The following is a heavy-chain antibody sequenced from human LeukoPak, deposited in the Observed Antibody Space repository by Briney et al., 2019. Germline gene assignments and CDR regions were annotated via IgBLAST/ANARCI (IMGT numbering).Heavy chain of an antibody. Sequence: SETLSLTCAVYGGSFSGYYWSWIRRPPGKGLEWIGEINHSGSTNYNPSLKSRVTISVDTSKNQFSLKLSSVTAAGTAVYYCARSAWLFLGGGNWFEPWGQGTLVTVSS. CDR3: ARSAWLFLGGGNWFEP. J-gene: IGHJ5*02. CDR1: GGSFSGYY. D-gene: IGHD3-22*01. CDR2: INHSGST. V-gene: IGHV4-34*01.